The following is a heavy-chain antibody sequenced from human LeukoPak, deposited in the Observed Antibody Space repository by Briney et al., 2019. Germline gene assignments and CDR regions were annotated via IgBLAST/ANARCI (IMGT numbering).Heavy chain of an antibody. Sequence: GGSLRLSCAVSGFTFTDAWMTWVRQAPGKGLEWVSYISSSGSTIYYADSVKGRFTISRDNAKNSLYLQMNSLRAEDTAVYYCAELGITMIGGVWGKGTTVTISS. CDR3: AELGITMIGGV. V-gene: IGHV3-11*04. CDR2: ISSSGSTI. CDR1: GFTFTDAW. D-gene: IGHD3-10*02. J-gene: IGHJ6*04.